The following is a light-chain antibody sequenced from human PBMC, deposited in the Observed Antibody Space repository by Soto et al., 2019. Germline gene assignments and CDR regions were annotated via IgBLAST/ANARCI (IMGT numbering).Light chain of an antibody. CDR1: SSNIGAGYD. J-gene: IGLJ3*02. Sequence: QSVLTQPPSVSAAPGQRFTISCSGGSSNIGAGYDVHWYQQLPQTAPKLLIYGNNIRPSGVPDRFSGSKSGTSASLAITGLQAEDEADAYCHAYDRTLSGSVFGGGTQLTV. CDR3: HAYDRTLSGSV. CDR2: GNN. V-gene: IGLV1-40*01.